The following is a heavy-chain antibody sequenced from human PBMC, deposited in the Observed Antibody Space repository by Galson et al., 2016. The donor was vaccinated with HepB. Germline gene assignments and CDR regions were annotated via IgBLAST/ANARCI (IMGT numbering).Heavy chain of an antibody. D-gene: IGHD1-14*01. CDR3: ARSDHFDP. CDR1: GYTFSSYV. Sequence: SLRLSCAASGYTFSSYVMSWVRQAPGKGLEWVSVISGSGGSTYYADSVKGRFTVSRDNAKNTLYLQMNSLRVEDTAVYYCARSDHFDPWGQGTLVTVSS. CDR2: ISGSGGST. J-gene: IGHJ5*02. V-gene: IGHV3-23*01.